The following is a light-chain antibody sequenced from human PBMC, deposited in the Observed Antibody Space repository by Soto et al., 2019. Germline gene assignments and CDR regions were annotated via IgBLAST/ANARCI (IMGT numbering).Light chain of an antibody. J-gene: IGKJ5*01. V-gene: IGKV3-20*01. Sequence: EIVLTQSPATLSLSPGERATLSCRASQSVTKYLVWYQQKPGQAPRLLISDASYRATGIPARFSGSGSGTDFTLTISRLEPEDFAVYYCQQSGSSPITFGQGTRLEIK. CDR1: QSVTKY. CDR2: DAS. CDR3: QQSGSSPIT.